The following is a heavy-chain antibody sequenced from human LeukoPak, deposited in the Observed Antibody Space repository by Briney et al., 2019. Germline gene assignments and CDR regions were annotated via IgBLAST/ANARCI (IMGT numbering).Heavy chain of an antibody. CDR2: ISGSGGST. D-gene: IGHD3-3*01. J-gene: IGHJ5*02. CDR3: AKDARDPYYDFWSGYYDWFDP. V-gene: IGHV3-23*01. CDR1: GFTFSSYA. Sequence: PGGSLRLSCAASGFTFSSYAMSWVRQAPGKGLEWVSAISGSGGSTYYADSVKGRFTISRDNSKNTPYLQMNSLRAEDTAVYYCAKDARDPYYDFWSGYYDWFDPWGQGTLVTVSS.